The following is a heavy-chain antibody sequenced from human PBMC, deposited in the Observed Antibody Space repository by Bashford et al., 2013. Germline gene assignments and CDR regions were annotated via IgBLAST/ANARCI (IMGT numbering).Heavy chain of an antibody. Sequence: WVRQAPGQGLEWMGWISAYNGNTNYAQKLQGRVTMTTDTSTSTAYMELRSLRSDDTAVYYCARVGHSSGSHTGNYWGQGNPGHRLL. V-gene: IGHV1-18*01. D-gene: IGHD3-22*01. CDR3: ARVGHSSGSHTGNY. CDR2: ISAYNGNT. J-gene: IGHJ4*02.